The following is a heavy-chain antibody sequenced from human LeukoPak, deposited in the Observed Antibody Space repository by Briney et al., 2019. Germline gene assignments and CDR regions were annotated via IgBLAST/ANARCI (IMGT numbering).Heavy chain of an antibody. Sequence: PSETLSLTCAVYGGSFSGYYWSWIRQPPGKGLEWIGEINHSGSTNYNPSLKSRVTISVDTSKNQFSLKLSSVTAADTAVYYCARLRNYYDSSGYYYYYYYMDVWGKGTTVTISS. CDR2: INHSGST. D-gene: IGHD3-22*01. CDR3: ARLRNYYDSSGYYYYYYYMDV. V-gene: IGHV4-34*01. CDR1: GGSFSGYY. J-gene: IGHJ6*03.